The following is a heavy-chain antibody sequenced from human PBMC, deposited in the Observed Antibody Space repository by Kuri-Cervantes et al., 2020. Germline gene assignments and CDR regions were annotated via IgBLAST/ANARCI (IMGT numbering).Heavy chain of an antibody. J-gene: IGHJ6*02. V-gene: IGHV3-11*01. CDR3: AKDLVRALSYYYYGMDV. Sequence: GESLKISCAASGFTFSDYYMSWIRQAPGKGLEWVSYISSSGSTIYYADSVKGRFTISRDNAKNSLYLQMNSLRAGDTAVYYCAKDLVRALSYYYYGMDVWGQGTTVTVSS. D-gene: IGHD3-10*01. CDR2: ISSSGSTI. CDR1: GFTFSDYY.